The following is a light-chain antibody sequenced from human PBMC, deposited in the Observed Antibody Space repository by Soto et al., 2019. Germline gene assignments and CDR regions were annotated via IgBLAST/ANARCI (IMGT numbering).Light chain of an antibody. CDR1: SSNVESYNL. V-gene: IGLV2-23*01. CDR2: EGS. Sequence: QSALTQPASVSGCPGQSITISCTRTSSNVESYNLVSWYQHPPGKAPKLIIYEGSERPSGVSNRFSGAQSGHSASLTISGLQAEDEADYYCSSYAGAVVFGGGTKLTVL. J-gene: IGLJ2*01. CDR3: SSYAGAVV.